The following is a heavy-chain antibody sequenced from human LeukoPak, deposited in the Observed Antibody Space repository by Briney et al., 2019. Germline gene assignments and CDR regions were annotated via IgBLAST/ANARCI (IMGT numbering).Heavy chain of an antibody. CDR2: ISSSSSSYI. CDR3: ARERSSGWYGY. D-gene: IGHD6-19*01. Sequence: PGGSLRLSCAASGFTFSSYSMNWVRQAPGKGLEWVSSISSSSSSYIYYADSVKGRFTISRDNAKNSLYLQMNSLRAEDTAVYYCARERSSGWYGYWGQGTLVTVSS. V-gene: IGHV3-21*01. CDR1: GFTFSSYS. J-gene: IGHJ4*02.